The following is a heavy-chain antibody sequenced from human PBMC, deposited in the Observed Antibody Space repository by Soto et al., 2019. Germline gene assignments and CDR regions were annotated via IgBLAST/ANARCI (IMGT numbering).Heavy chain of an antibody. CDR2: INWNGGST. CDR1: GFTFDDYG. V-gene: IGHV3-20*04. D-gene: IGHD3-9*01. CDR3: ARDFRARYFVWPSY. J-gene: IGHJ4*02. Sequence: GGSLRLSCAASGFTFDDYGMSWVRQAPGKGLEWVSGINWNGGSTGYADSVKGRFTISRDNAKNSLYLQMNSLRAEDTALYYCARDFRARYFVWPSYWGQGTLVTVSS.